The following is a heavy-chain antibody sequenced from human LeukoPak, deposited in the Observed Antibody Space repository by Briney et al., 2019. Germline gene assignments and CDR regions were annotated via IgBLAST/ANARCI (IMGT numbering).Heavy chain of an antibody. CDR3: ARDYGSGSYYILGY. V-gene: IGHV3-21*01. J-gene: IGHJ4*02. CDR2: ISRSSSYI. CDR1: GFTFSNYR. D-gene: IGHD3-10*01. Sequence: GGSLRLSCAASGFTFSNYRMNWVRLAPGKGLEWVSSISRSSSYIYYADSVRGRFTISRDNSKNTLYLQMNSLRAEDTAVYYCARDYGSGSYYILGYWGQGTLVTVSS.